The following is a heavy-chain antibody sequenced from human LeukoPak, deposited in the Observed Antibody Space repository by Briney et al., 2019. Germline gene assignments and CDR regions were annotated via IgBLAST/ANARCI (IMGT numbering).Heavy chain of an antibody. CDR1: GFTFGGSA. J-gene: IGHJ4*02. CDR2: IRSKANSYAT. D-gene: IGHD2-2*01. Sequence: GGSLKLSCAASGFTFGGSAMHWVRQASGKGLEWVGRIRSKANSYATAYAASVKGRFTISRDDSKNTAYLQMNSLKTEDTAVYYCTRPPSRPYCSSTSCYSDDYWGQGTLVTVSS. CDR3: TRPPSRPYCSSTSCYSDDY. V-gene: IGHV3-73*01.